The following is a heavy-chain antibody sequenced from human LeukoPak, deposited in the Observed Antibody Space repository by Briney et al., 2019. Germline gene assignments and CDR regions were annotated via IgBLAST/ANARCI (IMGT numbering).Heavy chain of an antibody. CDR1: GFTVSTNY. Sequence: PGGPLRLSCAASGFTVSTNYMTWVRQAPGKGLEWVSVIYSVGTTYYADSVKGRFTISRDNSKNTVYLQMNSLRAEDTAVYYCARGLGYGSGPVDHWGQGTLVTLSS. CDR2: IYSVGTT. V-gene: IGHV3-53*01. D-gene: IGHD3-10*01. J-gene: IGHJ4*02. CDR3: ARGLGYGSGPVDH.